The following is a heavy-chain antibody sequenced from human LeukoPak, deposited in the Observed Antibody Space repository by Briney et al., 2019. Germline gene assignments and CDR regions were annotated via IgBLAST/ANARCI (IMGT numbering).Heavy chain of an antibody. D-gene: IGHD5-12*01. V-gene: IGHV3-23*01. CDR3: AKDREYSAYASDY. CDR2: VSGKSGST. CDR1: GFTFSSYG. Sequence: PGSSLRLSCAASGFTFSSYGMDWVRQAQGKGLEWVSTVSGKSGSTYYADSVKGRFTISRDNSKNTRYLQMNNLRAEDTAVYYCAKDREYSAYASDYWGQGTLVTVSS. J-gene: IGHJ4*02.